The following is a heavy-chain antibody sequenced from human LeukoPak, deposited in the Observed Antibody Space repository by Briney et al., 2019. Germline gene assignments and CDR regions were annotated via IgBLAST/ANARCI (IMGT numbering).Heavy chain of an antibody. CDR1: GFTFSSYE. CDR3: ARATLNGSGSYYWTSTWFDH. V-gene: IGHV3-48*03. CDR2: ISSSGSTI. Sequence: GGSLRLSCAASGFTFSSYEMNWVRQAPGKGLEWVSYISSSGSTIYYADSVKGRFTISRDNAKNSLYLQMNSLRAEDTAVYYCARATLNGSGSYYWTSTWFDHWGQGTLVTVSS. D-gene: IGHD3-10*01. J-gene: IGHJ5*02.